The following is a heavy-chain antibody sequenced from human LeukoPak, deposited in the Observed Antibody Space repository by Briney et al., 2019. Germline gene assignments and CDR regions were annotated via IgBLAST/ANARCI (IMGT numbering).Heavy chain of an antibody. J-gene: IGHJ4*02. V-gene: IGHV3-23*01. CDR1: GSTFSSYA. CDR2: ISGSGGST. D-gene: IGHD1-7*01. CDR3: ARDYWWNYDY. Sequence: GGSLRLSCAASGSTFSSYAMSWVRQAPGKGLEWDSAISGSGGSTYYPGSVRGRFTISRDNSKNTIYLQMDSLRAEDTAIYYCARDYWWNYDYWGQGTLVTVSS.